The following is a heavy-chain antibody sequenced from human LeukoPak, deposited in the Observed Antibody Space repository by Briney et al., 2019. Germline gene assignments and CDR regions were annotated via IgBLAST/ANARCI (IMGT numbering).Heavy chain of an antibody. CDR2: INHSGST. J-gene: IGHJ4*02. Sequence: SETLSLTCAVYGGSFSGYYWSWVRQPPGKGLEWIGEINHSGSTNYNPSLKSRVTISVDTSKNQFSLRLSSVTAADTAVYYCARSILPDYWGQGTLVTVSS. CDR3: ARSILPDY. CDR1: GGSFSGYY. V-gene: IGHV4-34*01.